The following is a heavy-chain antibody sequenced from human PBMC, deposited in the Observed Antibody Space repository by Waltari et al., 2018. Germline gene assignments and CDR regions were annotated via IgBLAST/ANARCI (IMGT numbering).Heavy chain of an antibody. D-gene: IGHD3-3*01. V-gene: IGHV3-23*03. CDR1: GFTFSSYA. J-gene: IGHJ4*02. CDR3: AKTLQSTILVFDY. Sequence: EVQLLESGGGLVQPGGSLRLSCAASGFTFSSYAMSWVRQAPGKGLEWVSVIYSGGSSTYYADSVKGRFTISRDKSKNTLYLQMNSLRAEDTAVYYCAKTLQSTILVFDYWGQGTLVTVSS. CDR2: IYSGGSST.